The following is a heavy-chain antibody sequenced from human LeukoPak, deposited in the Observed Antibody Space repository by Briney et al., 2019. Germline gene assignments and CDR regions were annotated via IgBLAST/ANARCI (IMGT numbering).Heavy chain of an antibody. D-gene: IGHD2-21*01. V-gene: IGHV3-21*01. CDR3: ARDPTRDDC. J-gene: IGHJ4*02. Sequence: PWGSLRRSCAASGFTFSSYSMNWVRQAPGQGLEWVSSITSRGNTFYADAVKGRFTISRDNAKNSLYLQMNSLRAEDTAVYYCARDPTRDDCWGQGTLVSVSS. CDR1: GFTFSSYS. CDR2: ITSRGNT.